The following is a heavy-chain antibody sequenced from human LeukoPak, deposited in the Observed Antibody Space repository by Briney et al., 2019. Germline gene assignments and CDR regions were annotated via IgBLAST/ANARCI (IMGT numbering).Heavy chain of an antibody. D-gene: IGHD6-19*01. CDR2: FDPEEGES. V-gene: IGHV1-24*01. CDR1: GYSLTELS. J-gene: IGHJ3*02. CDR3: TTGYDSAWSKDSFDM. Sequence: ASVKVSCKVSGYSLTELSMHWVRQAPGKGLEWMGGFDPEEGESIYAQNFQGRVTMTDDTSLDTAYMELSSLTSEDTAVYYCTTGYDSAWSKDSFDMWGHGTMVTVSS.